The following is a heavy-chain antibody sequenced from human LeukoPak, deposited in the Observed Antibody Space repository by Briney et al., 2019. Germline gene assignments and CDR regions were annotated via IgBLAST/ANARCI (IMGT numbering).Heavy chain of an antibody. Sequence: GGSLRLSCAASGFTFSTYSMNRVRQAPGKGLEWVSSITASSASMYYADSVKGRFTISRDNTENSLYLQMNSLRAEDTAVYYCAREGALTVTKDAFDIWGQGTMVTVSS. CDR3: AREGALTVTKDAFDI. D-gene: IGHD4-17*01. V-gene: IGHV3-21*01. CDR2: ITASSASM. CDR1: GFTFSTYS. J-gene: IGHJ3*02.